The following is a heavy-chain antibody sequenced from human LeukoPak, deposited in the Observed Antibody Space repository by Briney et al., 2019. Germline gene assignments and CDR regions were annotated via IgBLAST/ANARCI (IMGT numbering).Heavy chain of an antibody. Sequence: SETLSLTCIVSGGSISSYYWSWIRQPPGKGLEWIGSIYHSGRTYYNPSLKSRVTISGDTSKNQFSLKLSSVTAADTAVYYCASTITVTTDYWGQGTLVTVSS. J-gene: IGHJ4*02. CDR3: ASTITVTTDY. V-gene: IGHV4-59*08. D-gene: IGHD4-17*01. CDR1: GGSISSYY. CDR2: IYHSGRT.